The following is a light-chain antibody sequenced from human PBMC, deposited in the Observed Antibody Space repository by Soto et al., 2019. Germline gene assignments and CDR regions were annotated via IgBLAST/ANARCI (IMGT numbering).Light chain of an antibody. V-gene: IGLV2-23*03. Sequence: QSALTQPASVSGSPGQSITISCTGTSSDVGTYNLVSRYEHHPGKAPKFMIYEGSKRPSGVSYRFSGSKSGNTASLTISGLQAEDEADYHFCSYAGSTTFEVFETGTKVTVL. CDR1: SSDVGTYNL. J-gene: IGLJ1*01. CDR3: CSYAGSTTFEV. CDR2: EGS.